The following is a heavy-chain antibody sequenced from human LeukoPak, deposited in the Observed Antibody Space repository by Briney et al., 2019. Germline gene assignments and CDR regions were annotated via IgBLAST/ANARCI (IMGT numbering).Heavy chain of an antibody. CDR1: GATFSSYA. D-gene: IGHD6-13*01. CDR3: ARFMQGSSYYIDV. CDR2: IIPIFGTA. Sequence: SVTVSCKASGATFSSYAISWVRQAPGQPLEWMGGIIPIFGTANYAQKFQGRVTITTDESTTTASMELSSVRSEDTAVYYCARFMQGSSYYIDVWGKGTTVTVSS. V-gene: IGHV1-69*05. J-gene: IGHJ6*03.